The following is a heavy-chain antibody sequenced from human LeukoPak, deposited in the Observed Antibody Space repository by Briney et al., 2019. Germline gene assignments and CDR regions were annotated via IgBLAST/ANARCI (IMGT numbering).Heavy chain of an antibody. CDR3: AKADGSWTYDP. D-gene: IGHD5-24*01. V-gene: IGHV3-23*01. CDR2: ISASSGST. CDR1: GFTFSSYA. J-gene: IGHJ5*02. Sequence: GSLRLSCAASGFTFSSYAMSWVRQAPGKGLEWVSAISASSGSTHYADSVKGRFTISRDNSKNTLFLQMNSLRAEDTAVYYCAKADGSWTYDPWGQGTLVTVSS.